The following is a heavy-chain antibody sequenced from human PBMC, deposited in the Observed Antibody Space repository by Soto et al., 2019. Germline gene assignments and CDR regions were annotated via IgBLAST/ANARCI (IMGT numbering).Heavy chain of an antibody. J-gene: IGHJ4*02. CDR2: ISAYNGNT. D-gene: IGHD3-22*01. CDR1: GYTFTSYG. V-gene: IGHV1-18*04. Sequence: ASVKVSCKASGYTFTSYGISWVRQAPGQGLEWMGWISAYNGNTNYAQKLQGRVTMTTDTSTSTAYMELRSLRSDDTAVYYCAREMYDSSGYYSEPFDYWGQGXLVTVYS. CDR3: AREMYDSSGYYSEPFDY.